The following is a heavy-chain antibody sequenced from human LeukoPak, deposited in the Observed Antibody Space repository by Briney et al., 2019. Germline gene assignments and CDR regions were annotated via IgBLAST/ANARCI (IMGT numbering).Heavy chain of an antibody. CDR3: ARVTVAKGLDY. Sequence: SETLSLTCAVYGGSFSGYYWSWIRQPPGKGLEWIGEINHSGSTNYNPSLKSRVTISVDTSKNQFSLKLSSVTAADTAVYYCARVTVAKGLDYWGQGTLVTVSS. D-gene: IGHD4-23*01. V-gene: IGHV4-34*01. CDR1: GGSFSGYY. J-gene: IGHJ4*02. CDR2: INHSGST.